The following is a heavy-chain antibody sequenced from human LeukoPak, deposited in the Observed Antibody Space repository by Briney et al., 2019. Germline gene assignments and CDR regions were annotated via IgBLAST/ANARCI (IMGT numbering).Heavy chain of an antibody. D-gene: IGHD3-3*01. Sequence: GGSLRLSCAASGFTFSSYGMHWVRQAPGKGLEWVAVISYDGSNKYYADSVKGRFTISRDNSKNTLYLLMNSLRAEDTAVYYCARVAVGFLEWLPTPNYWGQGTLVTVSS. V-gene: IGHV3-30*03. CDR1: GFTFSSYG. CDR2: ISYDGSNK. J-gene: IGHJ4*02. CDR3: ARVAVGFLEWLPTPNY.